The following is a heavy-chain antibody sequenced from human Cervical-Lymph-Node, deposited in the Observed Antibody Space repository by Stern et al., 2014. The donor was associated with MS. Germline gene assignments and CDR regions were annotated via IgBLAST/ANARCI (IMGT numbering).Heavy chain of an antibody. D-gene: IGHD6-13*01. CDR2: IWYDGSDP. CDR1: GFSFSRYS. CDR3: ASAYSSSHYYFDY. V-gene: IGHV3-33*01. Sequence: VQLVESGGGVVQPGRSLRLSCAASGFSFSRYSMHWVRQAPGKGLEWVAIIWYDGSDPYYADSVTGRVTISRANSKNTLYLQMNSLRAEDTAVDYCASAYSSSHYYFDYWGQGTLVTVSS. J-gene: IGHJ4*02.